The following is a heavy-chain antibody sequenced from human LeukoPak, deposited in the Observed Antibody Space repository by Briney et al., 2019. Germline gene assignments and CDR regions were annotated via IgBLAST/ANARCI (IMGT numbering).Heavy chain of an antibody. J-gene: IGHJ6*02. CDR2: INPSGGST. CDR3: ARGDIAARPGGDGMDV. V-gene: IGHV1-46*01. D-gene: IGHD6-6*01. Sequence: ASVKVSCKASGYTFTSYYMHWVRQAPGQGLEWMGIINPSGGSTSYAQKFQGRVTMTRDTSTSTVYMELSSLRSEDTAVYYCARGDIAARPGGDGMDVWGQGTTVIVSS. CDR1: GYTFTSYY.